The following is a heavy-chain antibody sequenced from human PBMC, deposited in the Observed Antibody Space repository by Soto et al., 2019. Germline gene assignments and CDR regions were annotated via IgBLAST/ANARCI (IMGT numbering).Heavy chain of an antibody. V-gene: IGHV6-1*01. D-gene: IGHD3-16*02. J-gene: IGHJ4*01. CDR3: ARGGVIWCSYHYTYYFDY. CDR2: TYYRSKWYN. Sequence: SQTLSLTCVISGDSVSSNSAAWNWIRQSPSRGLEWLGRTYYRSKWYNDYAVSVKSRITINPDTSKNQFSLQLNSVTPEDTAVYFCARGGVIWCSYHYTYYFDYWGHGPRVTVPS. CDR1: GDSVSSNSAA.